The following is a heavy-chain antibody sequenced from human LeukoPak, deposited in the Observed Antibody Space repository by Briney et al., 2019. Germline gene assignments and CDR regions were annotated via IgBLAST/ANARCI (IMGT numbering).Heavy chain of an antibody. D-gene: IGHD3-22*01. Sequence: SETLSLTCTVSGGSISSYYWSWIRQPAGKGLEWIGRIYNSGSTNYNPSLKSRVTMSVDTSKIQFSLKLSSVTAADTAVYYCARDDPDGRSAYSSWYFDYWGQGTLVTVSS. CDR3: ARDDPDGRSAYSSWYFDY. J-gene: IGHJ4*02. CDR1: GGSISSYY. CDR2: IYNSGST. V-gene: IGHV4-4*07.